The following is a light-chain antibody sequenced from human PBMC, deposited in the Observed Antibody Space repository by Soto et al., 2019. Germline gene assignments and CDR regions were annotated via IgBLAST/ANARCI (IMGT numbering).Light chain of an antibody. V-gene: IGKV3-20*01. CDR2: GAS. J-gene: IGKJ4*01. Sequence: EIVLTQSPGTLSLSPGERATLSCRASQSVSSGYFAWYQQKPGQAPRLLIYGASSRATGIPDRFSGSGSGTDFTLTISRLEPEDFAVYYCQQYGSSPPVTFGGGTKVEIK. CDR1: QSVSSGY. CDR3: QQYGSSPPVT.